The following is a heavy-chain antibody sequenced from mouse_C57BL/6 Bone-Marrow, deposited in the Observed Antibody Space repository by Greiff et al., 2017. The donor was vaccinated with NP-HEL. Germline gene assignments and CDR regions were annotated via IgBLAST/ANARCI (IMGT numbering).Heavy chain of an antibody. CDR2: IYPGDGDT. CDR3: ERKGPRYSVGFEV. CDR1: GYAFSSSW. D-gene: IGHD2-12*01. J-gene: IGHJ1*03. Sequence: QVQLKESGPELVKPGASVKISCKASGYAFSSSWMNWVKQRPGKGLEWIGRIYPGDGDTNYNGKFKGKATLTADKSSSTAYMQLSSLTSEDSAVYFCERKGPRYSVGFEVWGTGTTVTVSS. V-gene: IGHV1-82*01.